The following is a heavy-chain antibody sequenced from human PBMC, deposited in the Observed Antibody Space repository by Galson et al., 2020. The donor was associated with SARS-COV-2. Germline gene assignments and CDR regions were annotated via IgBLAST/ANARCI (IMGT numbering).Heavy chain of an antibody. D-gene: IGHD3-22*01. CDR2: IYYSGST. J-gene: IGHJ4*02. CDR1: GGSISSYY. CDR3: ARHPYFYDSSGYYFDY. V-gene: IGHV4-59*08. Sequence: ETSETLSLTCTVSGGSISSYYWSWIRQPPGKGLEWIGYIYYSGSTNYNPSLKSRVTISVDTSKNQLSLTLSSVTAADTAVYYCARHPYFYDSSGYYFDYWGQGTLVTVSS.